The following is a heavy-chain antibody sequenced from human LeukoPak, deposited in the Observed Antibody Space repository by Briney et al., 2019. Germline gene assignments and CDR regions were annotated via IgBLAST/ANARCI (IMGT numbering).Heavy chain of an antibody. CDR1: GFTVSNNY. J-gene: IGHJ4*02. CDR2: IYTGGTT. D-gene: IGHD6-19*01. CDR3: ARDSSGWYYFDY. V-gene: IGHV3-66*01. Sequence: GGSLRLSCAASGFTVSNNYMNWVRQAPGKGLEWVSLIYTGGTTNYADSVKGRFTISRDTSKSTLYLQMNSLRAEDTAVYYCARDSSGWYYFDYWGQGTLVTVSS.